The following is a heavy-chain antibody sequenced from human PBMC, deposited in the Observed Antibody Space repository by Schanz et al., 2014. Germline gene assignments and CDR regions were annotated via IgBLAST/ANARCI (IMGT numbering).Heavy chain of an antibody. CDR1: GFTFSDYY. V-gene: IGHV3-7*02. CDR2: IKRDGSEK. CDR3: LAPDYGMDV. J-gene: IGHJ6*02. Sequence: VQLVESGGGLVKPGGSLRLSCAASGFTFSDYYMSWIRQAPGKGLEWVANIKRDGSEKNYLDSVKGRFTISRDNAKNSLFLQMNSLRAEDTAVYYCLAPDYGMDVWGQGTTVTVSS.